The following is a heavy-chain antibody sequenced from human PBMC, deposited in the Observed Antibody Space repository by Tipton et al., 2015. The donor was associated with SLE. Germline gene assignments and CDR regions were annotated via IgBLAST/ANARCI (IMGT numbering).Heavy chain of an antibody. CDR1: GGSFSGYY. D-gene: IGHD2-8*01. Sequence: TLSLTCAVYGGSFSGYYWSWIRQPPGKGLEWIGEINHSGSTNYNPSLKSRVTISVDTSKNQFSLKLSSVTAADTAVYYCARRFYDIVLMVYARGGYWFDPWGQGTLVTVSS. J-gene: IGHJ5*02. CDR3: ARRFYDIVLMVYARGGYWFDP. CDR2: INHSGST. V-gene: IGHV4-34*01.